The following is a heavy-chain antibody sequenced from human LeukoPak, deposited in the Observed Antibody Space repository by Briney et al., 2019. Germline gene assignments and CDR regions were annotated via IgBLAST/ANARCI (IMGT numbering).Heavy chain of an antibody. CDR1: GYTLTSYG. V-gene: IGHV1-18*01. D-gene: IGHD5-18*01. J-gene: IGHJ4*02. CDR2: LSAYNGNT. Sequence: ASEKVSCKASGYTLTSYGISWVRHAPGQGLEWMGWLSAYNGNTNYAQKLQGRVTMTTDTSTSTAYMELRSLRSDDAAVYYCAREVPRPRGYSYGSVPFHYWGQGTLVTVSS. CDR3: AREVPRPRGYSYGSVPFHY.